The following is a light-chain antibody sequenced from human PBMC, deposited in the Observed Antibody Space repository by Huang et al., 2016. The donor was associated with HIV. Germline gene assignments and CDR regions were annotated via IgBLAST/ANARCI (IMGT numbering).Light chain of an antibody. Sequence: EIVLTQSPGTRSLSPGERATLSCGASQSVRRDYLAWYQQKRGQAPRLLLYGSSNRATGIPYRFSGSGSGTDFTLTITRLEPEDFAVYYCQQYGNSLTFGGGTNVEIK. V-gene: IGKV3-20*01. CDR1: QSVRRDY. J-gene: IGKJ4*01. CDR2: GSS. CDR3: QQYGNSLT.